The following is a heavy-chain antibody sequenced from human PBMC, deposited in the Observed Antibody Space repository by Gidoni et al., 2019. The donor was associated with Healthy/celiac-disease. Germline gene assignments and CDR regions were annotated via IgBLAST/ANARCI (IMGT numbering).Heavy chain of an antibody. J-gene: IGHJ4*02. CDR3: ARSYDFWSGYYGPSFDY. Sequence: QVQLQQWGAGLLTPSETLSLTCAVYGGSFSGYYWSWIRQPPGKGLEWIGEINHSGSTNYNPSLKSRVTISVDTSKNQFSLKLSSVTAADTAVYYCARSYDFWSGYYGPSFDYWGQGTLVTVSS. V-gene: IGHV4-34*01. CDR1: GGSFSGYY. CDR2: INHSGST. D-gene: IGHD3-3*01.